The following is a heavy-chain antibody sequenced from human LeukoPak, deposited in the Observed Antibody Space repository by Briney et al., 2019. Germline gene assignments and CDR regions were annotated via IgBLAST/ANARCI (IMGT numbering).Heavy chain of an antibody. V-gene: IGHV4-39*01. CDR3: ARGDYGDYHY. J-gene: IGHJ4*02. CDR2: FHYTGSP. CDR1: GGSISRSRYY. Sequence: PSETLSLTCTVSGGSISRSRYYWGWIRQPPGKGLEWIGHFHYTGSPHYNPSLTSRVTISVDTSKNQFSLNLSSVTAADTAVYYCARGDYGDYHYWGQGALVTVSS. D-gene: IGHD4-17*01.